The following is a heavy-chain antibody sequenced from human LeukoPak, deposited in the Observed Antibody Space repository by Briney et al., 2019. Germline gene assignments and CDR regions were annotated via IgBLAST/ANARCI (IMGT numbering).Heavy chain of an antibody. CDR1: GGSIRSYY. CDR2: IYYSGST. CDR3: ARQAGVSGWPGAQVPDNWFDP. D-gene: IGHD2-2*01. Sequence: SETLSLTCTVSGGSIRSYYWTWIRQPPGKGLEWIGYIYYSGSTNYNPSLKSRVTISVDTSKNQFSLKMTSVTAADTAVYYCARQAGVSGWPGAQVPDNWFDPWGQGTLVTVSS. V-gene: IGHV4-59*08. J-gene: IGHJ5*02.